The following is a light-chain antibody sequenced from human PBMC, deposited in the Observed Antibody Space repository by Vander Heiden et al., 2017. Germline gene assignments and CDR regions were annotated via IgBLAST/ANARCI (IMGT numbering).Light chain of an antibody. CDR1: GSNIGSSP. CDR2: DNN. V-gene: IGLV1-44*01. CDR3: AAWDDSLNGPV. J-gene: IGLJ2*01. Sequence: QSILTHSPSASGTPGQRGTISCSGSGSNIGSSPVSWYQQSPGTAPKLLIYDNNQRPSGVPDRFSGSKSGTSASLAISGLQSDDEADYYCAAWDDSLNGPVFGGGTKLTVL.